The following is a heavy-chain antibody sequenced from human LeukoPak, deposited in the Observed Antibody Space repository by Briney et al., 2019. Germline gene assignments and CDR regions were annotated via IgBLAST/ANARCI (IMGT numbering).Heavy chain of an antibody. D-gene: IGHD3-3*01. V-gene: IGHV4-4*07. J-gene: IGHJ6*03. CDR1: GVSVSGYY. CDR3: ARMSYDRTGEGRANLYYYMAV. CDR2: IYSTGST. Sequence: PSETLSLTCTVSGVSVSGYYCSWLRQPAGKGLEWIGRIYSTGSTDYNASLKSRVTMSVDTSKNQFSLKLSSVTAADTAVYYCARMSYDRTGEGRANLYYYMAVWGKGTTVTVSS.